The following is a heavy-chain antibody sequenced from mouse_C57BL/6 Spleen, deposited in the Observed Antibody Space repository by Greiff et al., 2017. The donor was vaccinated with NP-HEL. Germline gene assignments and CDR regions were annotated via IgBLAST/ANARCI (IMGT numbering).Heavy chain of an antibody. CDR3: ARGGLTGTRGFAY. V-gene: IGHV1-61*01. CDR2: IYPSDSET. CDR1: GYTFTSYW. Sequence: QVQLQQPGAELVRPGSSVKLSCKASGYTFTSYWMDWVKQRPGQGLEWIGNIYPSDSETHYNQKFKDKATLTVDKSSSTAYMQLSSLTSEDSAVYYCARGGLTGTRGFAYWGQGTLVTVSA. J-gene: IGHJ3*01. D-gene: IGHD4-1*01.